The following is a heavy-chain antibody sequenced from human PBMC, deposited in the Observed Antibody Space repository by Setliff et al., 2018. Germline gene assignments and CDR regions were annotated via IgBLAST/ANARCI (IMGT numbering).Heavy chain of an antibody. D-gene: IGHD2-15*01. CDR1: GFTFSTYR. J-gene: IGHJ4*02. CDR3: ARTCSGSGCYAGLES. CDR2: IWDDGGNK. Sequence: GGSLRLSCAASGFTFSTYRMHWVRQAPGKGLEWVAVIWDDGGNKYHADSVKGRFTISRDNSKNTLYLQMDSLRPEDTAVYYCARTCSGSGCYAGLESWGQGTPVTSPQ. V-gene: IGHV3-33*08.